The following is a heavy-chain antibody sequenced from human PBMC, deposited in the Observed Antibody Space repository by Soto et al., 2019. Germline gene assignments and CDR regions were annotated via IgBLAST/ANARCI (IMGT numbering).Heavy chain of an antibody. CDR2: INPSGGST. CDR3: ACVLMIGCPKRYKDF. CDR1: GYTFTSYY. Sequence: ASVKVSCKASGYTFTSYYMHWVRQAPGQGLEWMGIINPSGGSTSYAQKFQGRVTMTRDTSTSTVYMELSSLRSEDTAVYYCACVLMIGCPKRYKDFRGPATLLTVST. V-gene: IGHV1-46*03. D-gene: IGHD2-8*01. J-gene: IGHJ1*01.